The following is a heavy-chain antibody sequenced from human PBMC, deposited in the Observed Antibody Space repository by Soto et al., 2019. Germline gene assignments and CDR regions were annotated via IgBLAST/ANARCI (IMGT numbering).Heavy chain of an antibody. J-gene: IGHJ6*02. D-gene: IGHD3-10*01. CDR3: MKAHESGDFLGMSV. CDR2: MYKTGET. Sequence: LSLTCTVSGGSVSTGMKYWGWVRQPPGKALEFIGYMYKTGETLLNSSLKSRVTLSMETSKNQFSLTLSSVTAADTAVYFCMKAHESGDFLGMSVWGPGTTVTVSS. V-gene: IGHV4-61*01. CDR1: GGSVSTGMKY.